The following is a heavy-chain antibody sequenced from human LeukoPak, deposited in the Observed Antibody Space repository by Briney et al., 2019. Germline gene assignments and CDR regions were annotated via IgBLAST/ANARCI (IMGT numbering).Heavy chain of an antibody. CDR2: ISAYNGNT. J-gene: IGHJ6*03. Sequence: ASVKVSCKASGYTFTSYGISWVRQAPGQGLEWMGWISAYNGNTNYAQKLQGRVTMTTDTSTSTAYMELSSLRSEDTAVYYCAREVHYYYYYYMDVWGKGTTVTVSS. CDR3: AREVHYYYYYYMDV. CDR1: GYTFTSYG. V-gene: IGHV1-18*01. D-gene: IGHD1-1*01.